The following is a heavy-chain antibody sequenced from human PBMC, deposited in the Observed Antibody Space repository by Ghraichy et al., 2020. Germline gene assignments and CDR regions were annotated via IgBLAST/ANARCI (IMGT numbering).Heavy chain of an antibody. V-gene: IGHV4-38-2*02. CDR3: ARDFSKYYYDSSGPPNYNWFDP. J-gene: IGHJ5*02. Sequence: ESLNISCTVSGYSISSGYYWGWIRQPPGKGLEWIGSIYHSGSTYYNPSLKSRVTISVDTSKNQFSLKLSSVTAADTAVYYCARDFSKYYYDSSGPPNYNWFDPWGQGTLVTVSS. CDR2: IYHSGST. CDR1: GYSISSGYY. D-gene: IGHD3-22*01.